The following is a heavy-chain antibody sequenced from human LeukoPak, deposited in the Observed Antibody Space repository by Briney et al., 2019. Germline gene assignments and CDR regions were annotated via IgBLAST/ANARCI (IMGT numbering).Heavy chain of an antibody. D-gene: IGHD3-10*02. CDR3: ARDLRPAPPKGVRGPNYYYYGMDV. CDR1: RYTFIRYF. J-gene: IGHJ6*02. CDR2: INPSGGST. V-gene: IGHV1-46*01. Sequence: ASVKVSCKASRYTFIRYFMHWVRQAPGQGLEWMGVINPSGGSTSYAQKFQGRVTMTRDTSISTAYMELSRLRSDDTAVYYCARDLRPAPPKGVRGPNYYYYGMDVWGQGTTVTVSS.